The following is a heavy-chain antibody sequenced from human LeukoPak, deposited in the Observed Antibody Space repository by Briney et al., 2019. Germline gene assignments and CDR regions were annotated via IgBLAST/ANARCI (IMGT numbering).Heavy chain of an antibody. CDR1: GFTFSSYA. Sequence: GGSLRLSCAASGFTFSSYAMSWVRQAPGKGLEWVSAISGSGGSTYYADSVKGRFTISRDNSKNTLYLQMNSLRAEDTAVYYCAKDWGFGFYYCGMDVWGQGTTVTVSS. V-gene: IGHV3-23*01. CDR2: ISGSGGST. CDR3: AKDWGFGFYYCGMDV. D-gene: IGHD3-16*01. J-gene: IGHJ6*02.